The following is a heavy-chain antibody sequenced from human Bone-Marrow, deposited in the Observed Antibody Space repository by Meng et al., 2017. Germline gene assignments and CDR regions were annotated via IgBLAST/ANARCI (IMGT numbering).Heavy chain of an antibody. CDR3: ATSSAAAGND. Sequence: GESLKISCAASGFTFSSYWMSWVRQAPGKGLEWVANINPDASAKYYVDSVKGRFTISRDNAKNSLYLQMNNLRVEDTAVYYCATSSAAAGNDWGQGTLVTVSS. CDR1: GFTFSSYW. J-gene: IGHJ4*02. CDR2: INPDASAK. D-gene: IGHD6-13*01. V-gene: IGHV3-7*01.